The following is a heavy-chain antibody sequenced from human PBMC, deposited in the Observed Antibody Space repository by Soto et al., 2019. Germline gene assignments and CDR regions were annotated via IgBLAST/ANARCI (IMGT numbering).Heavy chain of an antibody. V-gene: IGHV1-69*13. CDR2: IIPIFGTA. Sequence: SVKVSCKASEGTFSSYAISWVRQAPGQGLEWMGGIIPIFGTANYAQKFQGRVTITADESTSTAYMEMRSLRSDDTAVYYCARDPRMNYDILTDYSTALDYWGQGTLVTVSS. J-gene: IGHJ4*02. D-gene: IGHD3-9*01. CDR3: ARDPRMNYDILTDYSTALDY. CDR1: EGTFSSYA.